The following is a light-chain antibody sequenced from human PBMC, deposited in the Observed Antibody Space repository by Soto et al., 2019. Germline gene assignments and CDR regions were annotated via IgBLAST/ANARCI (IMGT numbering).Light chain of an antibody. CDR2: GAS. CDR1: QSVSSN. CDR3: QQYNDWPWT. J-gene: IGKJ1*01. Sequence: EMVITQSPATLSVSPGERATLSCRASQSVSSNLAWYQVNPGQAPRLLIYGASARATGIPARFSGSGSGTEFTLTISSMQSEDFAVYYCQQYNDWPWTFGQGTKVDI. V-gene: IGKV3-15*01.